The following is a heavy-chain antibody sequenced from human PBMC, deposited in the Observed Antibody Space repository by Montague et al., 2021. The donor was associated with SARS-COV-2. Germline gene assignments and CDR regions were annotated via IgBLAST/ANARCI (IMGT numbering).Heavy chain of an antibody. D-gene: IGHD1-14*01. J-gene: IGHJ4*02. CDR3: ARINPTGVDF. CDR2: ISYTGST. Sequence: SETLSLTCTVSGGSISNFYWTWIRSPPGKGLDWIGSISYTGSTNYNPSLKSRVAISVDTSKNQFSLKLTSVTAAETAFYYCARINPTGVDFWGQGTLVTVSS. V-gene: IGHV4-59*12. CDR1: GGSISNFY.